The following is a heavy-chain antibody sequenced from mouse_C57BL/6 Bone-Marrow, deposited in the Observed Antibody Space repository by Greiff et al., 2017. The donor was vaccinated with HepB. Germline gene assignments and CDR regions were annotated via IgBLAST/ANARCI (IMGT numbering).Heavy chain of an antibody. V-gene: IGHV1-82*01. CDR1: GYAFSSSW. CDR3: AREVIYYGIPFDY. Sequence: QAQLQQSGPELVKPGASVKISCKASGYAFSSSWMNWVKQRPGKGLEWIGRIYPGDGDTNYNGKFKGKATLTADKSSSTAYMQLSSLTSEDSAVYFCAREVIYYGIPFDYWGQGTTLTVSS. D-gene: IGHD2-1*01. CDR2: IYPGDGDT. J-gene: IGHJ2*01.